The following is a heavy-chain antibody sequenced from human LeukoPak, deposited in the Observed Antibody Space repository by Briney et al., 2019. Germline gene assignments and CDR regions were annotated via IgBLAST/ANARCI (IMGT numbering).Heavy chain of an antibody. CDR2: IRHKADGGTT. J-gene: IGHJ4*02. V-gene: IGHV3-15*01. D-gene: IGHD1-26*01. CDR1: RFIFDNTW. Sequence: GGSLRLSCTVSRFIFDNTWVSWVRQAPGKGLEWLGRIRHKADGGTTDYPAPLRGRFTISRDDSKSTLYLEMGSLKTEDTAVYYCTTGPSIVGTSIPGYWGQGTLVTVSS. CDR3: TTGPSIVGTSIPGY.